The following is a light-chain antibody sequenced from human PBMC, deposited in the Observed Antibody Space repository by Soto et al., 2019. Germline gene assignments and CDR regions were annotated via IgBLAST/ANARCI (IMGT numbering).Light chain of an antibody. CDR3: QQYNNWPQT. Sequence: VLTQAPDTLSVSPGERATLSCRASQAINNNVAWYQLKDGQVPRLLIYGASTRAADVPARVSGGGSGTEFTLTISSLQSEDFAEYHCQQYNNWPQTFGQGTKVDIK. CDR2: GAS. CDR1: QAINNN. V-gene: IGKV3-15*01. J-gene: IGKJ1*01.